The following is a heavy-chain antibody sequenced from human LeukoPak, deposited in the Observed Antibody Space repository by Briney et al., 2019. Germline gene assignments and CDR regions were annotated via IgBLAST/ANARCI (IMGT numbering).Heavy chain of an antibody. CDR1: GYSISSGYY. Sequence: PSETLSLTCTVSGYSISSGYYWGWIRQPPGKGLEWIGRIYNSGSTTSNPSLKSRVTMSVDTSKNQFSLKLSSVTAADTAVYYCVREGHQWSKRNYYYYYYMDVWGKGTTVTISS. V-gene: IGHV4-38-2*02. J-gene: IGHJ6*03. D-gene: IGHD2-8*01. CDR3: VREGHQWSKRNYYYYYYMDV. CDR2: IYNSGST.